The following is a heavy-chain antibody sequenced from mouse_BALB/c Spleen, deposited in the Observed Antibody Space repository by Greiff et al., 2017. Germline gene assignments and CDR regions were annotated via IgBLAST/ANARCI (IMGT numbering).Heavy chain of an antibody. Sequence: LVKTGASVKISCKASGYSFTGYYMHWVKQSHGQSLEWIGYISCDNGATRYNQKFKGKATFTVDTSSSTAYMQFNSLTSEVPAVFFLSSTPPKPAWFAYWGQGTLVTVSA. V-gene: IGHV1S34*01. CDR3: SSTPPKPAWFAY. CDR1: GYSFTGYY. CDR2: ISCDNGAT. J-gene: IGHJ3*01.